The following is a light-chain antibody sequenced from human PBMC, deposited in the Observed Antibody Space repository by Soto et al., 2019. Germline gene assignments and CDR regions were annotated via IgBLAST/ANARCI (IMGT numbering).Light chain of an antibody. Sequence: EIVLTQSPDTLSLSPGERATRSCRASQSVSSALLAWYQQKPGQAPRLLIYRASTRATGIPDRFTGSGSGTDFTLTISRLEPEDFAVYYCQQYESSPLTFGGGTKVEIK. J-gene: IGKJ4*01. CDR2: RAS. CDR3: QQYESSPLT. CDR1: QSVSSAL. V-gene: IGKV3-20*01.